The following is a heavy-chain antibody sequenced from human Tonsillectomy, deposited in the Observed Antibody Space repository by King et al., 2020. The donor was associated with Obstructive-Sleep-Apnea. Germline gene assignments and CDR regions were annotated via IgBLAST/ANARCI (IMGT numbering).Heavy chain of an antibody. V-gene: IGHV3-9*01. CDR2: ISWNSGRI. J-gene: IGHJ4*02. CDR1: GFTFDDYA. Sequence: VQLVESGGGLVQPGRSLRLSCAASGFTFDDYAMHWVRQAPGKGLEWVAGISWNSGRIGYGDSVKGRFTISRENAKNSLFLQMNSLRTEDTALYYCAKDLSSGWYGPVDYWGQGTLVTVSS. CDR3: AKDLSSGWYGPVDY. D-gene: IGHD6-19*01.